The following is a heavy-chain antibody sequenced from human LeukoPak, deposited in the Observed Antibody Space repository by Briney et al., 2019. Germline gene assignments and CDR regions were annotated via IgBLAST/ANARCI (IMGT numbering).Heavy chain of an antibody. V-gene: IGHV3-30*03. CDR3: AAGGRKTIPGNY. D-gene: IGHD3-10*01. J-gene: IGHJ4*02. Sequence: GGSLRLSCAASGFTFSSYGMHWVRQAPGKGLEWVAVISYDGSNKYYADSVKGRFTISRDNSKNTLYLQMNSLRAEDTAVYYCAAGGRKTIPGNYWGQGTLVTVSS. CDR1: GFTFSSYG. CDR2: ISYDGSNK.